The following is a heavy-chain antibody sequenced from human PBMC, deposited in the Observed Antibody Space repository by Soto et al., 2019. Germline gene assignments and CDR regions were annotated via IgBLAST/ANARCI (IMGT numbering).Heavy chain of an antibody. V-gene: IGHV1-3*01. CDR2: INAGNGNT. D-gene: IGHD1-26*01. CDR1: GYTFTSYA. Sequence: APVKVSCKASGYTFTSYAMHWVRQAPGQRLEWMGWINAGNGNTKYSQKFQGRVTITRDTSASTAYMELSSLRSEDTAVYYRARGVGSALSDYCGQGTLVTVSS. J-gene: IGHJ4*02. CDR3: ARGVGSALSDY.